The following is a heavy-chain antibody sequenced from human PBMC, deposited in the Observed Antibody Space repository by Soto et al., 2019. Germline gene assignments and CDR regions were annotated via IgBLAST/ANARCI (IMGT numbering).Heavy chain of an antibody. V-gene: IGHV3-30*18. D-gene: IGHD5-12*01. CDR3: AKDRVPKRWLQSPLDY. CDR1: GFTFSSYG. Sequence: QVQLVESGGGVVQPGRSLRLSCAASGFTFSSYGMHWVRQAPGKGLEWVAVISYDGSNKYYADSVKGRFTISIDNSKNTLYLQMNSLRAEDTAVYYCAKDRVPKRWLQSPLDYWGQGTLVTVSS. CDR2: ISYDGSNK. J-gene: IGHJ4*02.